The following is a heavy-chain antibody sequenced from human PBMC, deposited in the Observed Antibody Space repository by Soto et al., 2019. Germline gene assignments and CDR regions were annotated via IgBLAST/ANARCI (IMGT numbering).Heavy chain of an antibody. CDR2: ISAYNGAT. V-gene: IGHV1-18*01. Sequence: QIQLVQSGAEVKKPGASVRVSCKASGYTFSDHGFSWVRQGPGQGLEWLGWISAYNGATDYAQKFPGRGNRAKDTSKRTGLMEPRRLRSDDTAVYYCAKDRARLTQQFNGVSWGQGTRVTVSS. D-gene: IGHD2-8*01. J-gene: IGHJ5*02. CDR1: GYTFSDHG. CDR3: AKDRARLTQQFNGVS.